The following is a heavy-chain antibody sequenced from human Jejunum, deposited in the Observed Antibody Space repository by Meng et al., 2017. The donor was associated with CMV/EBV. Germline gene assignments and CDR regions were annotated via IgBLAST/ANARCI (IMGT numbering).Heavy chain of an antibody. CDR1: GFTFSTYW. D-gene: IGHD3-10*01. J-gene: IGHJ4*02. V-gene: IGHV3-7*01. CDR3: ARNARGSGY. Sequence: SCAASGFTFSTYWMTWGGQAPGKGLEWVANIKQDGSEKYYVDSVKGRFTISRDNAKNSLFLQMNSLRAEDTAMYYCARNARGSGYWGQGTLVTVSS. CDR2: IKQDGSEK.